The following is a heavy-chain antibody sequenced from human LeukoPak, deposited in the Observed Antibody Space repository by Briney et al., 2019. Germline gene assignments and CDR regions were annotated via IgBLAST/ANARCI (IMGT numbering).Heavy chain of an antibody. Sequence: SSETLSLTCAVYGGSFSGYYMSWVRQAPGKGLKWVSVIYSGGSTYYADSVKGRFTISGDNSKNTLYLQMNSLRAEDTAVYYCASRATVTTDRFWFDPWGQGTLVTVSS. CDR2: IYSGGST. CDR1: GGSFSGYY. V-gene: IGHV3-53*01. J-gene: IGHJ5*02. CDR3: ASRATVTTDRFWFDP. D-gene: IGHD4-11*01.